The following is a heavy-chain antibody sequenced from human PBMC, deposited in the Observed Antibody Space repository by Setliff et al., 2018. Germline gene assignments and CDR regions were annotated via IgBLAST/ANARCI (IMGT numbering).Heavy chain of an antibody. CDR2: VSHSGST. CDR1: GASINNHY. D-gene: IGHD3-3*01. V-gene: IGHV4-59*08. CDR3: VRMSGFLYMDV. J-gene: IGHJ6*03. Sequence: SSETLSLTCTVSGASINNHYWAWIRQPPGKGLEWIGYVSHSGSTDYNPSLRSRVTVSVDTSRIHFSLKLSSVTAADTAVYYCVRMSGFLYMDVWGKGTTVTVSS.